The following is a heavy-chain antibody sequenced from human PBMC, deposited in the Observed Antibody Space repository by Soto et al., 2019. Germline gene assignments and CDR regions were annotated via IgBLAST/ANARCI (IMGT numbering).Heavy chain of an antibody. Sequence: EVQLVESGGGLVQPGGSLRLSCEASGFPFSSFWMSWVRQAPGKGLEWVANINEGGSEKYYVDSVRGRFTISRDNTKNSLSLQMNSLRAEDTALYYCAKGGHLDYWGQVTPVTVSS. CDR2: INEGGSEK. CDR3: AKGGHLDY. J-gene: IGHJ4*02. V-gene: IGHV3-7*01. CDR1: GFPFSSFW.